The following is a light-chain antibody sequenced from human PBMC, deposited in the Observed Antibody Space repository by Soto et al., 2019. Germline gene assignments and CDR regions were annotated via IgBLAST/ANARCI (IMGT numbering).Light chain of an antibody. CDR2: EVN. CDR3: SSYVGSNNPV. Sequence: QSVLTQPPSASRSPGQSVTISCTGTSSDVGGYNYVSWYQQHPGKAPKLMIYEVNKRPSGVPDRFSGSKSGNTASLTVSGLQAEDEADYYCSSYVGSNNPVFGGGTKLTVL. CDR1: SSDVGGYNY. V-gene: IGLV2-8*02. J-gene: IGLJ2*01.